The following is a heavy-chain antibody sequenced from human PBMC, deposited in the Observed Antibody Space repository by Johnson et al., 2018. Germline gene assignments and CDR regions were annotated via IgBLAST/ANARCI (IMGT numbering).Heavy chain of an antibody. V-gene: IGHV3-9*01. CDR1: GFTFDDYA. CDR3: VKDRLADCSGGSCFLGS. Sequence: VQLVESGGGLVQPGRSXRLTCAATGFTFDDYAMHWVRPASGKGLEWVSGISWSSATLGYADSLKGRFTISRDNAKNALYLQINSLRVEDTALYYCVKDRLADCSGGSCFLGSWGQGTQVTVSS. D-gene: IGHD2-15*01. CDR2: ISWSSATL. J-gene: IGHJ5*02.